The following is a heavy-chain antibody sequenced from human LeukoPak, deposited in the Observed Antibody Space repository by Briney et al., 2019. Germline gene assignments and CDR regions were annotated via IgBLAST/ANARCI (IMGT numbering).Heavy chain of an antibody. CDR1: GFTFSSYS. V-gene: IGHV3-21*01. D-gene: IGHD3-22*01. CDR2: ISSSSSYI. CDR3: ARVDYDSSGYFDY. J-gene: IGHJ4*02. Sequence: GGSLGLSCAASGFTFSSYSMHWVRQAPGKGLEWVSSISSSSSYIYYADSVKGRFTISRDNAKNSLYLQMNSLRAEDTAVYYCARVDYDSSGYFDYWGQGTLVTVSS.